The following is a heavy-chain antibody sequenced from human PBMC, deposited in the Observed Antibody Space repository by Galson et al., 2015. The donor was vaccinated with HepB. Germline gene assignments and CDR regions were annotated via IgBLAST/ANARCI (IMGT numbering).Heavy chain of an antibody. J-gene: IGHJ5*02. CDR3: AREAVSWFDP. Sequence: SLRLSCAASGFTFSSYSMDWVRQAPGKGLEWVSYISSSSSSIYYADSVKGRFTISRDNAKSSLYLQMNSLRDEDTAVYYCAREAVSWFDPWGQGTLVTVSS. CDR2: ISSSSSSI. V-gene: IGHV3-48*02. CDR1: GFTFSSYS.